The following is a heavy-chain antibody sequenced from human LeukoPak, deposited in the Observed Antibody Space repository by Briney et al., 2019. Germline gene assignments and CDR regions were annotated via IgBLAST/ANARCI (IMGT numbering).Heavy chain of an antibody. Sequence: SVKVSCKASGGTFSSYAISWVRQAPGQGLEWMGGIIPIFGTANYTQKFQGRVTITTDESTSTAYMELSSLRSEDTAVYYCARDSSGWYFFDYWGQGTLVTVSS. D-gene: IGHD6-19*01. J-gene: IGHJ4*02. V-gene: IGHV1-69*05. CDR3: ARDSSGWYFFDY. CDR2: IIPIFGTA. CDR1: GGTFSSYA.